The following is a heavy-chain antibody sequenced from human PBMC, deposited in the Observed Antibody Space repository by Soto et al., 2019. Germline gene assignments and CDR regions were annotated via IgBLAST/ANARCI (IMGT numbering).Heavy chain of an antibody. CDR2: IWHDGSDK. Sequence: VESLRLSFKSSAFTFSMYGMHWVRQAPGKGLEWVAIIWHDGSDKHHADSVKDRFTISRDNSKNMLYLQMNSLRAEVTAVYYCAREGGGYMWNYDFDYWGVGSLVTV. J-gene: IGHJ4*02. V-gene: IGHV3-33*01. CDR1: AFTFSMYG. D-gene: IGHD1-7*01. CDR3: AREGGGYMWNYDFDY.